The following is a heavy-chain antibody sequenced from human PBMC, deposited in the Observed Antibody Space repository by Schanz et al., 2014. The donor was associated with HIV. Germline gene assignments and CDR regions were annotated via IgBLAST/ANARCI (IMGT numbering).Heavy chain of an antibody. Sequence: EQLVESGGGLVQPGGSLRLSCAVSGFTFYTYAMTWVRQAPGKGLEWVSTISDSGDGTYYADSMKGRVTISRDNSKNTLYLQMNSLRAEDTSVYYCARGFQGFDYWGQGTLVTVSS. CDR3: ARGFQGFDY. J-gene: IGHJ4*02. CDR2: ISDSGDGT. D-gene: IGHD3-10*01. V-gene: IGHV3-23*04. CDR1: GFTFYTYA.